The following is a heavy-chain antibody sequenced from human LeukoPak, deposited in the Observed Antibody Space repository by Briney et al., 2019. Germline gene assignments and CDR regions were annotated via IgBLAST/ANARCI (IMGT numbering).Heavy chain of an antibody. J-gene: IGHJ4*02. D-gene: IGHD4-17*01. V-gene: IGHV1-18*01. CDR3: ARQPEVYGDYPVDY. CDR2: ISAYNGNT. CDR1: GYTFASYG. Sequence: ASVKVSCKAPGYTFASYGISWVRQAPGQGLEWMGWISAYNGNTKYAQKLQGRVTMTTDTSTSTAYMELRSLRSDDTAVYYCARQPEVYGDYPVDYWGQGTLVTVSS.